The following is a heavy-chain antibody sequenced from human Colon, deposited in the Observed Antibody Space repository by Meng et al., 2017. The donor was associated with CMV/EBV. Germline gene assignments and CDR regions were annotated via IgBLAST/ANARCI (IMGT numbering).Heavy chain of an antibody. Sequence: GGSLRLSCVASGFRFMSYSMIWVRQAPGKGLECVSSIDTRSTSIDYVDSVKGRFTISRDNSKNTLYLQMNSLRAEDTAVYYCARTPSEGSSWYHYYYYYGMDVWGQGTTVTVSS. CDR2: IDTRSTSI. J-gene: IGHJ6*02. CDR1: GFRFMSYS. D-gene: IGHD6-13*01. CDR3: ARTPSEGSSWYHYYYYYGMDV. V-gene: IGHV3-21*04.